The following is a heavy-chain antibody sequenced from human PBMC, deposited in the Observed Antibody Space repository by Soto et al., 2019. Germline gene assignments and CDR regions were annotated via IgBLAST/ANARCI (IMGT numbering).Heavy chain of an antibody. D-gene: IGHD5-12*01. CDR3: ARGNHRWLQLWYFDL. CDR1: GGTFSNYP. J-gene: IGHJ2*01. V-gene: IGHV1-69*12. Sequence: QVQLVQSGAEVKKPGSSVKVSCKASGGTFSNYPVSWVRQAPGQGLEWMGGIIPIFGTVHYAQKFQGRLTITADESPSTAYMELSSLRSEDTAVYYCARGNHRWLQLWYFDLWGRGTLVTVSS. CDR2: IIPIFGTV.